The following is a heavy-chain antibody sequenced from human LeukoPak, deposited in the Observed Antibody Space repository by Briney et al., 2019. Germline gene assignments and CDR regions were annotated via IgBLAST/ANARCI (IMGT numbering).Heavy chain of an antibody. CDR3: ATVEMATSWPYYYYMDV. V-gene: IGHV3-53*01. CDR1: GFTVITND. CDR2: LYSDGNT. Sequence: GGSLRLSCAASGFTVITNDMTWVRQAPGKGLEWVSVLYSDGNTKYADSVQGRFTISRDNAKNSLYLQMNSLRAEDTAVYYCATVEMATSWPYYYYMDVWGKGTTVTVSS. D-gene: IGHD5-24*01. J-gene: IGHJ6*03.